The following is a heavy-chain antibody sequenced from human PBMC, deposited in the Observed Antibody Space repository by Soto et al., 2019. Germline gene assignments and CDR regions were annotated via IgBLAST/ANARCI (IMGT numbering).Heavy chain of an antibody. V-gene: IGHV1-3*01. CDR2: INAGSGNT. CDR1: GYTFTSYA. J-gene: IGHJ4*02. Sequence: QVQLVQSGAEVKKPGASVKVSCKASGYTFTSYAMHWVRQAPGQRLEWLGWINAGSGNTKHSQKFQGRVTITMDTSASTVNMELSSLRSEDTAVYFCARSLGGDSGYDAFDYWGQGTLVTVSS. D-gene: IGHD5-12*01. CDR3: ARSLGGDSGYDAFDY.